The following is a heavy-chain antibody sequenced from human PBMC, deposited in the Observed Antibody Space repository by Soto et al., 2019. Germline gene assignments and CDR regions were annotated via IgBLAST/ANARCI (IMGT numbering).Heavy chain of an antibody. CDR3: AKNGGGLGY. J-gene: IGHJ4*02. CDR1: GYTFTRDI. V-gene: IGHV1-8*01. D-gene: IGHD1-1*01. Sequence: QVQLVQSGAEVREPGASVKVSCKASGYTFTRDIIAWVRQAAGQGLELMGWMNPNSGDTGYAQKFQGRVTMTRDTSISPAYMELSSLRSEDTAFYYCAKNGGGLGYWGQGTLVTVSS. CDR2: MNPNSGDT.